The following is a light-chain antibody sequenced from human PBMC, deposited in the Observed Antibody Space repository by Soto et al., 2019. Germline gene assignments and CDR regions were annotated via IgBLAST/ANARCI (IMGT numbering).Light chain of an antibody. J-gene: IGKJ1*01. Sequence: DIQMTQSPSTLSASVGDRVSINCRASQSISAWLAWYQQKPGKAPRLLIYKASHLESGVPSRFSGSGSGTEFTLTISSLQPGDFATYYCQHYNSYPWTFGQGTKVDIK. CDR1: QSISAW. CDR2: KAS. V-gene: IGKV1-5*03. CDR3: QHYNSYPWT.